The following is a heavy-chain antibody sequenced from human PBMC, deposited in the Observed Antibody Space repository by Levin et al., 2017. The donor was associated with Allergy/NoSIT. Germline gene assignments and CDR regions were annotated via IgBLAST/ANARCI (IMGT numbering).Heavy chain of an antibody. CDR2: IYYSGNT. J-gene: IGHJ4*02. CDR3: ARRESGYTYAYPY. Sequence: SETLSLTCTVSGGSISSGGYYWSWIRQHPGTGLEWIGYIYYSGNTYYNPSLKSRVTISVDTSKNQFSLKLNSVTAADTAVYYCARRESGYTYAYPYWGQGTLVTVSS. V-gene: IGHV4-31*03. D-gene: IGHD5-18*01. CDR1: GGSISSGGYY.